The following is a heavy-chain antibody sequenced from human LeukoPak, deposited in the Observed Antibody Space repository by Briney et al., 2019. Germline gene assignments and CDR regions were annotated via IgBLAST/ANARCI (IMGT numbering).Heavy chain of an antibody. CDR1: GFTFSSYA. J-gene: IGHJ4*02. Sequence: GGSLRLSCAASGFTFSSYAMSWVRQAPGKGLEWVSAISGSGGSTYYADSVKGRFTISRDDSKNTLYLQMNSLRAENTAVYYCAKDRRRIAVAGPLFDYWGQGTLVTVSS. CDR2: ISGSGGST. CDR3: AKDRRRIAVAGPLFDY. D-gene: IGHD6-19*01. V-gene: IGHV3-23*01.